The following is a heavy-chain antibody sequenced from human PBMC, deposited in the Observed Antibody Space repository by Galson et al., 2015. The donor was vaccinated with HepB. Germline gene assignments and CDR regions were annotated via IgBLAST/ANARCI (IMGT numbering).Heavy chain of an antibody. CDR3: TRAHVLRGSSKPYYFDY. J-gene: IGHJ4*02. D-gene: IGHD3-10*01. V-gene: IGHV3-49*03. CDR2: IRSKAYGGTT. Sequence: SLRLSCAASGFTFGDYAMSWFRQAPGKGLEWVGFIRSKAYGGTTEYAASVKGRFTISRDDSKSIAYLQMNSLKTEDTAVYYCTRAHVLRGSSKPYYFDYWGQGTLVTVSS. CDR1: GFTFGDYA.